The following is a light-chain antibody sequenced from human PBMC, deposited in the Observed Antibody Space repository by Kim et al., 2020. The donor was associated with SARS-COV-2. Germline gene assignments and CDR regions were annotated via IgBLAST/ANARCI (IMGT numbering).Light chain of an antibody. CDR3: QVWDASSDHPGV. J-gene: IGLJ1*01. CDR2: YNG. V-gene: IGLV3-21*04. CDR1: NIGSKI. Sequence: PGKTARITCGGNNIGSKIVHWYQQKPGQAPVLLIFYNGDRPSGIPERFSASKSGNTATLTISRVEAGDESDYYCQVWDASSDHPGVFGTGTKVTVL.